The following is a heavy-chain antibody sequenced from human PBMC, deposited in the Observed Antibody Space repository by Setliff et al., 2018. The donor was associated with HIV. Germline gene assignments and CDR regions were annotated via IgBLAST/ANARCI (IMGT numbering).Heavy chain of an antibody. CDR2: IYYSGTA. J-gene: IGHJ5*02. Sequence: SETLSLTCTVSGGSISSGGYFWSWIRQLPGKGLEWIGYIYYSGTAYYNPSLKSRVTISVDTSKNQFSLKLSSVTAADTAVYFCARGTRSSVNWFDPWGQGTLVTVSS. V-gene: IGHV4-31*03. CDR1: GGSISSGGYF. D-gene: IGHD2-2*01. CDR3: ARGTRSSVNWFDP.